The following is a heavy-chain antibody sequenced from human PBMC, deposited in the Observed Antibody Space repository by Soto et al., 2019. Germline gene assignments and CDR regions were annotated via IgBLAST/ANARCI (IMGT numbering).Heavy chain of an antibody. J-gene: IGHJ4*02. D-gene: IGHD3-10*01. Sequence: EVQLVESGGGLVQPGGSLRLSCAASGFTFSADWMSWVRQAPGKGLEWVANMNQDGSEKNFVDSVRGRFTISRDNAENSLYLQVNSLRAEDTAVYYCARDRGDATFDYWGQGTLVTVPS. CDR2: MNQDGSEK. CDR1: GFTFSADW. V-gene: IGHV3-7*03. CDR3: ARDRGDATFDY.